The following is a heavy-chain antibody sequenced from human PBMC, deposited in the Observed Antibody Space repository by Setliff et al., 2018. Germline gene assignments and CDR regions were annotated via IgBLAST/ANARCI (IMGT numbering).Heavy chain of an antibody. J-gene: IGHJ6*03. CDR1: GGSFSGYY. Sequence: PSETLSLTCAVYGGSFSGYYWSWIRQPPGKGLEWIGEINHSGSTNYNPSLKSRVTMSVDTSKNQFSLKLSSVTAADMAVYYCAREQWLDQPGYYYMDVWAKGTTVTVSS. CDR2: INHSGST. CDR3: AREQWLDQPGYYYMDV. D-gene: IGHD6-19*01. V-gene: IGHV4-34*01.